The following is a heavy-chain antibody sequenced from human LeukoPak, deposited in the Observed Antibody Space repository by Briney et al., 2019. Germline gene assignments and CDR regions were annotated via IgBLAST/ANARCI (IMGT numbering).Heavy chain of an antibody. CDR2: ISAYNGNT. J-gene: IGHJ5*02. Sequence: ASVKVSCKASGYTFTSYGISWVRQAPGQGLEWMGWISAYNGNTNYAQKLQGRVTMTTDTSTSTAYMELRSLRSDDTAVYYCARARYSSSWPPRFDPWGQGTLVTVSS. CDR1: GYTFTSYG. V-gene: IGHV1-18*01. D-gene: IGHD6-13*01. CDR3: ARARYSSSWPPRFDP.